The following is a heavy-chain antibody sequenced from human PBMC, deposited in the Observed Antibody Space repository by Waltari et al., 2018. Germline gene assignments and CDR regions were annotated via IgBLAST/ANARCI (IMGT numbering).Heavy chain of an antibody. CDR1: GGSFRGSY. CDR3: ARADNQYRFDH. V-gene: IGHV4-34*01. CDR2: ITDSGSA. J-gene: IGHJ4*02. Sequence: QVQLQQWGAGLMKPSETLSLTCAAHGGSFRGSYWSGIRQSPGKGLEWIAEITDSGSANYNPSLKSRFIISVDRSKNQFSLKFSSVTAADTAVYYCARADNQYRFDHWGQGTLVTVSS. D-gene: IGHD2-15*01.